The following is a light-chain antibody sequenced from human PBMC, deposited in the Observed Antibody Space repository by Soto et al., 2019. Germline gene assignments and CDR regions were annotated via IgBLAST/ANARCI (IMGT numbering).Light chain of an antibody. CDR2: TVS. V-gene: IGKV2-30*01. CDR1: QSLVYSDGNTY. CDR3: MQATHWPYT. Sequence: DTVMTQSPLSLPVTLGHPASISCRSGQSLVYSDGNTYLSWYHHRPGHSPRRLIYTVSTRDSGVPDRFSGSGSGTDFTLKLSRVEAEDVGVYFCMQATHWPYTFGQGTKLEIK. J-gene: IGKJ2*01.